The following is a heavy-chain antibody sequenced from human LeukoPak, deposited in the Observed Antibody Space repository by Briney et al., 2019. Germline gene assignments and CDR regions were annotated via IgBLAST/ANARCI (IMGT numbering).Heavy chain of an antibody. CDR2: VYYTGCN. CDR3: ASHFAYSSSSYFDY. Sequence: PSETPSLTCSVSGRSLSRFYSRWIRHPPEKALEGMGYVYYTGCNNFNRSLKSRVTKFEDKPKSQCALRLSYVTVADTAVYYCASHFAYSSSSYFDYWGQGSLVTVSS. D-gene: IGHD6-6*01. CDR1: GRSLSRFY. V-gene: IGHV4-59*08. J-gene: IGHJ4*02.